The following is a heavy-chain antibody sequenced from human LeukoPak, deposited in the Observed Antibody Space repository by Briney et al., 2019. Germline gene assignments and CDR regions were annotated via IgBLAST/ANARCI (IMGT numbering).Heavy chain of an antibody. D-gene: IGHD3-10*01. CDR2: INHSGST. CDR1: GGSFSGYY. V-gene: IGHV4-34*01. Sequence: PSETLSLTCAVYGGSFSGYYWSWIRQPPGKGLEWIGEINHSGSTNYNPSLKSRVTISVDTSKNQFSLKLSSVTAADAAVYYCVTEPAPGIDYWGQGTLVTVSS. J-gene: IGHJ4*02. CDR3: VTEPAPGIDY.